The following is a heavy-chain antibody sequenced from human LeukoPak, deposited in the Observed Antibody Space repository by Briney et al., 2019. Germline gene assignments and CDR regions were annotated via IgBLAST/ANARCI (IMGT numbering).Heavy chain of an antibody. CDR1: GFPFSGYW. CDR2: INSDGSST. D-gene: IGHD3-10*01. J-gene: IGHJ4*02. V-gene: IGHV3-74*01. CDR3: YYFGSGSYSVADY. Sequence: GGSLRLSCAASGFPFSGYWMHWVRQAPGKGLVWVSRINSDGSSTSYADSVKGRFTISRDSAKNTLYLQMNSLRAEDTAVYYCYYFGSGSYSVADYWGQGILVTVSS.